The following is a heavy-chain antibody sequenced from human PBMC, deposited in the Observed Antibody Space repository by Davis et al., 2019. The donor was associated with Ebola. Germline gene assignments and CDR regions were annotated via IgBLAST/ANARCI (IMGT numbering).Heavy chain of an antibody. V-gene: IGHV3-74*01. D-gene: IGHD5-18*01. CDR3: AKSKYSYGYYYYGMDV. Sequence: GESLKISCAASGFTFSNDWMHWVRQAPGEGLVWVARINSDGSVTSYADSVKGRFTISRDNSKNSLYLQMNSLRTEDTALYYCAKSKYSYGYYYYGMDVWGQGTTVTVSS. J-gene: IGHJ6*02. CDR2: INSDGSVT. CDR1: GFTFSNDW.